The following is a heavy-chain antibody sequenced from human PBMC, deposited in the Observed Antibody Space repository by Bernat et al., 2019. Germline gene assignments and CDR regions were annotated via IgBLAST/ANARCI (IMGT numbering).Heavy chain of an antibody. Sequence: QVQLVESGGGVVQPGRSLRLSCAASGFTFSSYGMHWVRQAPGKGLEWVAIIPYDGNNKYYAGAVKGRFTISRDNSKNTLYLQMTSLRAEDTAVYYCAKDRNYGDYGLAGSIDYWGQGTLVTVSS. CDR1: GFTFSSYG. CDR3: AKDRNYGDYGLAGSIDY. J-gene: IGHJ4*02. CDR2: IPYDGNNK. V-gene: IGHV3-30*18. D-gene: IGHD4-17*01.